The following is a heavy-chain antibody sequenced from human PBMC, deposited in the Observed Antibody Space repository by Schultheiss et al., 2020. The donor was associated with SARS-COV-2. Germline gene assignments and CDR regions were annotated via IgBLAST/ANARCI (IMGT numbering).Heavy chain of an antibody. CDR1: GGSISSYY. V-gene: IGHV4-59*08. CDR3: ARNGVPQSALIAAAGTDYFDL. Sequence: SETLSLTCTVSGGSISSYYWSWIRQPPGKGLEWIGYIYYSGSTYYNPSLKSRVTISVDTSKNQFSLKLSSVTAADTAVYYCARNGVPQSALIAAAGTDYFDLWGRGTLVTVSS. D-gene: IGHD6-13*01. CDR2: IYYSGST. J-gene: IGHJ2*01.